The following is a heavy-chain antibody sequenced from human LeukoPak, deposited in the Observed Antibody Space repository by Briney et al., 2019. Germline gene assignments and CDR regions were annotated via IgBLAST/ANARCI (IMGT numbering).Heavy chain of an antibody. Sequence: PGGSLRLSCAVSGITLSNYGMSWVRQAPGKGLEWVAGISDSGGRTNYADSVKGRFIISRDNPKNTLYLLMNSLRAEDTAVYFCAKRGVVIRVILVGFHKEAYYFDSWGQGALVTVSS. CDR1: GITLSNYG. CDR2: ISDSGGRT. D-gene: IGHD3-22*01. V-gene: IGHV3-23*01. J-gene: IGHJ4*02. CDR3: AKRGVVIRVILVGFHKEAYYFDS.